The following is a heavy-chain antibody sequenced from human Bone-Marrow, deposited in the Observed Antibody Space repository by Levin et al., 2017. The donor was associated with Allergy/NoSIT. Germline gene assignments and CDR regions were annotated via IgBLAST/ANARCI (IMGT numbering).Heavy chain of an antibody. CDR3: ARHTVTPPGFFDY. V-gene: IGHV4-34*01. Sequence: SQTLSLTCAVYGGSFSGSYWSWIRQPPGKGLEWIGEINHSGSTNYNPSLKSRVTISVDTSKNQFSLKLSSVTAADTAVYYCARHTVTPPGFFDYWGQGTLVTVSS. J-gene: IGHJ4*02. CDR2: INHSGST. D-gene: IGHD4-17*01. CDR1: GGSFSGSY.